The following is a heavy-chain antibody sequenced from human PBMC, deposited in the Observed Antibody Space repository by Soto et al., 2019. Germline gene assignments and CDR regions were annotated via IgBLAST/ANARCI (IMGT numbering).Heavy chain of an antibody. CDR2: IKQDGSEK. V-gene: IGHV3-7*01. J-gene: IGHJ6*03. CDR3: ARDTYYDILTGYPTDYYYYYYMDV. Sequence: GGSLRLSCAASGFTFSSYWMSWVRQAPGKGLEWVANIKQDGSEKYYVDSVKGRFTISRDNAKNSLYLQMNSLRAEDTAVYYCARDTYYDILTGYPTDYYYYYYMDVWGKGTTVTVSS. D-gene: IGHD3-9*01. CDR1: GFTFSSYW.